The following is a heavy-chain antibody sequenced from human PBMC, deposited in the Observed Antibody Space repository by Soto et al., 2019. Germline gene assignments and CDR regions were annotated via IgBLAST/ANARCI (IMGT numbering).Heavy chain of an antibody. D-gene: IGHD6-6*01. CDR1: GYTFTAYY. CDR3: ARVEGSASSTGD. J-gene: IGHJ4*02. CDR2: ISPNNGRT. V-gene: IGHV1-2*02. Sequence: QVQLVQSGPEVKIPGASVKVSCEASGYTFTAYYIHWVRQAPGQGFEWLGWISPNNGRTIYAQKFQGRVTLTRDTSISTVYMELRRLTFDDTAVYYCARVEGSASSTGDWGQGTLVTISS.